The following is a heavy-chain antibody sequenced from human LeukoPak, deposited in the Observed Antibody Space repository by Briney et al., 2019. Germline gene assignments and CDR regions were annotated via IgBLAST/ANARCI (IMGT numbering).Heavy chain of an antibody. Sequence: SGGSLRLSCAVSGFTICSHGMHWVRQAPGKGLEWVAMISYNGNSKYYGDSVKGRFTISRDNSKDTLYLEMDSLRTEDTAVYYCAKDWGSSGWYNYFDPWGQGTLVTVSS. V-gene: IGHV3-30*18. CDR2: ISYNGNSK. CDR1: GFTICSHG. D-gene: IGHD6-19*01. CDR3: AKDWGSSGWYNYFDP. J-gene: IGHJ5*02.